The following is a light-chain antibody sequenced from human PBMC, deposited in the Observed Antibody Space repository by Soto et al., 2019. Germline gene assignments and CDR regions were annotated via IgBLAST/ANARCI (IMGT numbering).Light chain of an antibody. CDR2: GAS. J-gene: IGKJ1*01. V-gene: IGKV3D-15*01. Sequence: EVVMTQSPATLSLSPGERAALSCRASQTVNTNVAWFQQKPGQAPRLLISGASIRATGIPARFSGSGSGTDFTLTISSLQSEDFAVYYCQQYNTWPPWTFGQGTKVDIK. CDR1: QTVNTN. CDR3: QQYNTWPPWT.